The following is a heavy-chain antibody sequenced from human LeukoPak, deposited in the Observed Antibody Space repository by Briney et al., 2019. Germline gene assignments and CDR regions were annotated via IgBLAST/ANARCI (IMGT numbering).Heavy chain of an antibody. D-gene: IGHD6-19*01. CDR3: QGVPLGYSSGWTSDYSYMDV. CDR2: INHRGST. J-gene: IGHJ6*03. Sequence: SETLSLTCPVYGGSFTTSWWSWIRQAPGKGLEWIGEINHRGSTNYNPSPKSRVTISLDTPNSQFSLSLSFLTAADTAMYYCQGVPLGYSSGWTSDYSYMDVWGKGTPVTVS. V-gene: IGHV4-34*01. CDR1: GGSFTTSW.